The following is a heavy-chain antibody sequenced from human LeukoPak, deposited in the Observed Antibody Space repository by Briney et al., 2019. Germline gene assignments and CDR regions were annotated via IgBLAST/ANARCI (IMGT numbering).Heavy chain of an antibody. CDR3: AGGLEGSVAGTDY. D-gene: IGHD6-19*01. CDR2: IIPTFGTA. Sequence: SVKVSCKASGGTFSSYAISWVRQAPGQGLEWMGGIIPTFGTANYAQKFQGRVAITADESTSTAYMELSSLKSEDTAVYYCAGGLEGSVAGTDYWGQGTQVTVSS. J-gene: IGHJ4*02. CDR1: GGTFSSYA. V-gene: IGHV1-69*01.